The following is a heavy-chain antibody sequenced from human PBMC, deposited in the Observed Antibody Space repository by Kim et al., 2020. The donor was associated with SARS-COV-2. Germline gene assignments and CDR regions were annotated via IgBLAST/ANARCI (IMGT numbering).Heavy chain of an antibody. D-gene: IGHD1-26*01. Sequence: SVNGRFTIYRENSKNTLFLQMNNLRAEDTAVYYCAKSRGRSIVGSTTYFDYWGQGTQVTVSS. J-gene: IGHJ4*02. V-gene: IGHV3-23*01. CDR3: AKSRGRSIVGSTTYFDY.